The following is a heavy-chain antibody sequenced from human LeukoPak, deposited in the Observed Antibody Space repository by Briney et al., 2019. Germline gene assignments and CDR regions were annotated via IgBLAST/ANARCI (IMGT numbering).Heavy chain of an antibody. J-gene: IGHJ5*02. CDR1: GGSISSYY. CDR3: ASFKWGDNWFDP. D-gene: IGHD7-27*01. CDR2: IHHSGTT. V-gene: IGHV4-59*01. Sequence: SETLSLTCTVSGGSISSYYWNWIRQPPGKGLEWIGYIHHSGTTNYNPSLKSRVTISLDTSNNQFSLKLSSVTAADTAVYYCASFKWGDNWFDPWGQGSLATVSS.